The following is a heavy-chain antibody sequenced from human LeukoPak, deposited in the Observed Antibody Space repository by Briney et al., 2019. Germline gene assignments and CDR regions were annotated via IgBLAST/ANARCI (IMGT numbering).Heavy chain of an antibody. V-gene: IGHV3-53*01. CDR3: ARVHSLTSGWATGYFDY. CDR2: IYSGGST. Sequence: GGSLKLSCAASGFTVSSNYMSWVRQAPGKGLEWVSVIYSGGSTYYADSVKGRFTISRDNSKNTLYLQMNSLRAEDTAVYYCARVHSLTSGWATGYFDYWGQGTLVTVSS. CDR1: GFTVSSNY. D-gene: IGHD6-19*01. J-gene: IGHJ4*02.